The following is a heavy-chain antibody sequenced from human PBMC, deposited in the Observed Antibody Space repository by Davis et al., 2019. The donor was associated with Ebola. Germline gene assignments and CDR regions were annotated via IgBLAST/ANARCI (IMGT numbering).Heavy chain of an antibody. D-gene: IGHD3-22*01. CDR2: ILYAGSNK. CDR3: TKGDRDYSSSPFDY. J-gene: IGHJ4*02. V-gene: IGHV3-30*18. CDR1: GFTFSSYG. Sequence: GGSLTLSCTASGFTFSSYGMHWVRQAPGKGLEWVALILYAGSNKYYANPVKGRFTISRDSSKNTLDLQMNSLRAEDTALYSCTKGDRDYSSSPFDYWGQGTLVTVSS.